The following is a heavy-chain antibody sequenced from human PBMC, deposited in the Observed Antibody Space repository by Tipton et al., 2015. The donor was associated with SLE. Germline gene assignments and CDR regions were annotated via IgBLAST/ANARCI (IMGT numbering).Heavy chain of an antibody. Sequence: TLSLTCTVSGGSISSSSYYWGWIRQPPGKGLEWIGSIYYSGSTYYNPSLKSRVTISVDTSKNQFSLKLTSVTAADTAVYYCARTYGYYFDYWGQGTLVTVSS. CDR3: ARTYGYYFDY. D-gene: IGHD2-8*01. V-gene: IGHV4-39*01. J-gene: IGHJ4*02. CDR1: GGSISSSSYY. CDR2: IYYSGST.